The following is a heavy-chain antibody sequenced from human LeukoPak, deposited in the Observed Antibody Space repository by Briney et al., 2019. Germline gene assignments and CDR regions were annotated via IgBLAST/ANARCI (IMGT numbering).Heavy chain of an antibody. CDR2: IIPMYGTS. CDR3: AIAQNNHGYVYFGRDV. V-gene: IGHV1-69*06. D-gene: IGHD5-12*01. Sequence: GASVKVSCKASGDTFDSHALSWVRQAPGQGLEWMGAIIPMYGTSNYAQKFQGRVAIIADKSTSTAYMELNSLTSEDTAVYYCAIAQNNHGYVYFGRDVWGKGTTVTVSS. CDR1: GDTFDSHA. J-gene: IGHJ6*04.